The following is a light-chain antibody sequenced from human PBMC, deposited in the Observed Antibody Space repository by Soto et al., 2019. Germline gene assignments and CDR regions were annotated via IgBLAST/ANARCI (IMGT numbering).Light chain of an antibody. J-gene: IGLJ3*02. CDR2: EDN. CDR3: CSYARSSTFWV. V-gene: IGLV2-23*02. CDR1: SSDVGSYNL. Sequence: QSALTQPASVSGSPGQSITISCTGTSSDVGSYNLVSWYQQHPGKAPKLMIYEDNKRPSGVSNRFSGSKSGNTASLTISGLQAEDEADYYCCSYARSSTFWVFGGGNKLTVL.